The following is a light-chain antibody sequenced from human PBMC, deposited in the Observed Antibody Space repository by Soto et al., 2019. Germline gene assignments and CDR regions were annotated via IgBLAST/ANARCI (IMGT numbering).Light chain of an antibody. CDR2: EVS. J-gene: IGLJ3*02. CDR1: SSNVGSYNF. CDR3: CSYAGNNALV. V-gene: IGLV2-23*02. Sequence: QSALTQPASVSGSRGQSITISRTGTSSNVGSYNFVSWYRQYPGKAPELIIYEVSQRPSTFFNRFSGSKSGNTASLTISGLQSDNEADYYCCSYAGNNALVFGGGTKLTVL.